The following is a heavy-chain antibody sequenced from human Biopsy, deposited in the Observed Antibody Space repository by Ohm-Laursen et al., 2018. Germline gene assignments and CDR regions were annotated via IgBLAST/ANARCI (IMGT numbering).Heavy chain of an antibody. D-gene: IGHD2-21*01. J-gene: IGHJ1*01. CDR1: GYTFTAYY. Sequence: ASVKVSCKASGYTFTAYYLHWVRQAPGHGLEWMGWINPNSGNANYAQSFQGRLTVTRDTSISTAYMELTSLTFDETAIYYGARVPACPSIGGHCCLDLWGQGTPVTVSS. CDR3: ARVPACPSIGGHCCLDL. CDR2: INPNSGNA. V-gene: IGHV1-2*02.